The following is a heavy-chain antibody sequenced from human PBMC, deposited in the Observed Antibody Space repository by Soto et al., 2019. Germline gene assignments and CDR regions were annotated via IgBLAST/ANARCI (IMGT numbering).Heavy chain of an antibody. D-gene: IGHD3-10*01. V-gene: IGHV3-53*01. CDR3: ERPRTFGEFDY. Sequence: GGSLRLSCAASGFTVSDNYMSWVRQAPGKGLEWVSVIYSGGNTYYADSVKGRFTISRDDSKNTVYLQMNSLRADDTAVYYCERPRTFGEFDYWGQGTLVTVSS. CDR1: GFTVSDNY. J-gene: IGHJ4*02. CDR2: IYSGGNT.